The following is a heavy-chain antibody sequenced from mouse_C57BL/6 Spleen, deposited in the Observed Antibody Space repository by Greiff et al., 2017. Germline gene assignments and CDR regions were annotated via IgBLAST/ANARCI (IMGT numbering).Heavy chain of an antibody. V-gene: IGHV1-18*01. CDR2: INPNNGGT. J-gene: IGHJ2*01. D-gene: IGHD2-10*01. CDR1: GYTFTDYN. Sequence: EVQLQQSGPELVQPGASVKIPCKASGYTFTDYNMDWVKQSHGKSLEWIGDINPNNGGTIYNQTFKGKATLTIDKSSCAAYMELRSLTSEDTAVYYCARSSYPAGDYFDYWGQGTTLTVSS. CDR3: ARSSYPAGDYFDY.